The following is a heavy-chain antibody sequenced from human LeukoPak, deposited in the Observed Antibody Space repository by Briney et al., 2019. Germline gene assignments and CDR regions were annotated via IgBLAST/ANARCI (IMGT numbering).Heavy chain of an antibody. J-gene: IGHJ4*02. D-gene: IGHD4-17*01. V-gene: IGHV4-59*12. CDR2: IYNSGST. CDR3: ARVLATVTTAHFDY. Sequence: SETLSLTCTVSGGSISSYYWSWIRQPPGKGLEWLGYIYNSGSTNYNPSLKSRVTISVDRSKNQFSLKLSSVTAADTAVYYRARVLATVTTAHFDYWGQGTLVTVSS. CDR1: GGSISSYY.